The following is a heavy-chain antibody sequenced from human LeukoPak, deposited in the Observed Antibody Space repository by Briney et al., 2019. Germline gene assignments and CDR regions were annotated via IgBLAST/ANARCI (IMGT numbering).Heavy chain of an antibody. CDR3: ARAYSSSWYFNWFDP. D-gene: IGHD6-13*01. Sequence: SETLSLTCTVSGGSISGYYWSWLRQPPGKGLEWIGYIYYSGITNYNPSVKGRVTISVDTSKNQFSLKLSSVTAADTAVYYCARAYSSSWYFNWFDPWGQGTLVTVSS. CDR1: GGSISGYY. CDR2: IYYSGIT. J-gene: IGHJ5*02. V-gene: IGHV4-59*08.